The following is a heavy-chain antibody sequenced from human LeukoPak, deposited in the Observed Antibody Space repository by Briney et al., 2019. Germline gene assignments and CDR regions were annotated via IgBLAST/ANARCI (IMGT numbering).Heavy chain of an antibody. Sequence: SETLSLTCTVSGGPISSSSYYWGWIRQPPGKGLEWIGSIYYSGSTYYNPSLKSRVTISVDTSKNQFSLKLSSVTAADTAVYYCARDVYGGNSGGQYYFDYWGQGTLVTVSS. D-gene: IGHD4-23*01. CDR3: ARDVYGGNSGGQYYFDY. CDR2: IYYSGST. V-gene: IGHV4-39*07. CDR1: GGPISSSSYY. J-gene: IGHJ4*02.